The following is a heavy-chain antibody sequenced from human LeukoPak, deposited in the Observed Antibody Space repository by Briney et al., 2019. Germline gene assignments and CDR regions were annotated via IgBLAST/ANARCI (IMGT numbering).Heavy chain of an antibody. CDR1: VGRISTFY. CDR3: REMTTTFSDY. J-gene: IGHJ4*02. D-gene: IGHD4-17*01. Sequence: PSETLSLTCTVPVGRISTFYGSWIRQPAGKGLDWVGQIYTSGSTNYNPSLKSRVTISVDKSKNQLSLKLSSVTAADTAVYYSREMTTTFSDYWGQGTLVTVSS. V-gene: IGHV4-4*07. CDR2: IYTSGST.